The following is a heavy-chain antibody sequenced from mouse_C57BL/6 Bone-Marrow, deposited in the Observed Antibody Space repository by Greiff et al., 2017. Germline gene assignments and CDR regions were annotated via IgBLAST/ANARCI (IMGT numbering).Heavy chain of an antibody. CDR2: IDPENGDT. V-gene: IGHV14-4*01. CDR3: TERYFDV. CDR1: GFNIKDAY. J-gene: IGHJ1*03. Sequence: EVQLQESGAELVRPGASVKLSCTASGFNIKDAYMHWVKQRPEQGLEWIGWIDPENGDTEYASKFQGKATITADTSSNTAYLQLSSLTAEDTAVYYCTERYFDVWGTGTTVTVSS.